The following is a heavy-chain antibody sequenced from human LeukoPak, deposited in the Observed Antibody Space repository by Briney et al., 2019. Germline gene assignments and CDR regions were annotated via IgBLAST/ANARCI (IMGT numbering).Heavy chain of an antibody. V-gene: IGHV1-8*01. CDR3: ARMDIMTGGVSWFDP. CDR2: MNPNSGYT. Sequence: ASVTVSCKASGYTFTSYDINWVRQATGQGLEWMGWMNPNSGYTGYAQKFQGRVTMTRDTSISTAYMELSSLRSEDTAVYYCARMDIMTGGVSWFDPWGQGTLVTVSS. D-gene: IGHD3-9*01. J-gene: IGHJ5*02. CDR1: GYTFTSYD.